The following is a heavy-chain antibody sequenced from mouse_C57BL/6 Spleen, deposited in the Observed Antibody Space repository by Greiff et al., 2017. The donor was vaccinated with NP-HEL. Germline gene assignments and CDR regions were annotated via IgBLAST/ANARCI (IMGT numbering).Heavy chain of an antibody. V-gene: IGHV1-7*01. CDR2: INPSSGYT. J-gene: IGHJ3*01. CDR3: ARGYYGSSYGFAY. CDR1: GYTFTSYW. Sequence: VQLQQSGAELAKPGASVKLSCKASGYTFTSYWMHWVKQRPGQGLEWIGYINPSSGYTKYNQKFKDTATLNADKSSSTAYMQLSSLTYEDSAVYYCARGYYGSSYGFAYWGQGTLVTVSA. D-gene: IGHD1-1*01.